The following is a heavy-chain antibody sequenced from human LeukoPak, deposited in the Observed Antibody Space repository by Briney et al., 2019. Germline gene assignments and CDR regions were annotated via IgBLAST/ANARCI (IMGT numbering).Heavy chain of an antibody. Sequence: SETLSLTCTVSGGSISSSSYSWGWIRQPPGKGLEWIGSIYYSGSTYYNPSLKSRVTISVDTSKNQFSLKLSSVTAADTAVYYCARHGGIYYDCWGQGTLVTVSS. CDR2: IYYSGST. CDR1: GGSISSSSYS. J-gene: IGHJ4*02. CDR3: ARHGGIYYDC. V-gene: IGHV4-39*01. D-gene: IGHD3-16*01.